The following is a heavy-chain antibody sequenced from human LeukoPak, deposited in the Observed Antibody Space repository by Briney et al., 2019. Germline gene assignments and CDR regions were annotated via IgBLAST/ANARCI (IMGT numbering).Heavy chain of an antibody. CDR3: ARDSFIVPPSGWYGYYYYGMDV. V-gene: IGHV3-7*01. CDR1: GFTVSSNY. D-gene: IGHD6-19*01. Sequence: GGSLRLSCAASGFTVSSNYMSWVRQAPGKGLEWVANIKQDGSEKYYVDSVKGRFTISRDNAKNSLYLQMNSLRAEDTAVYYCARDSFIVPPSGWYGYYYYGMDVWGQGTTVTVSS. CDR2: IKQDGSEK. J-gene: IGHJ6*02.